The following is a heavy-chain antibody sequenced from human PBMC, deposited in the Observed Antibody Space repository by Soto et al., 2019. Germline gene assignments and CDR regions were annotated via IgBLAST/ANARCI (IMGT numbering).Heavy chain of an antibody. V-gene: IGHV1-69*01. CDR3: ARDLGPSFYYDSDGPLNPFDI. D-gene: IGHD3-22*01. Sequence: QVQLVQSGAEVKKPGSSVKVSCKTSGGDFSSYSMNWVRQAPGQGPEWMGGIIPMFGTPNYAPWFQGRVTIAADESTTTVYMELSSLTSEDTAVYYCARDLGPSFYYDSDGPLNPFDIWGQGTMVTVSS. J-gene: IGHJ3*02. CDR1: GGDFSSYS. CDR2: IIPMFGTP.